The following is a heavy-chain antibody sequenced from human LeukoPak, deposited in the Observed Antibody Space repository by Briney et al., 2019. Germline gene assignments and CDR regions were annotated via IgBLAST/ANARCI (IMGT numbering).Heavy chain of an antibody. CDR3: ARALNTYDFWSGYWPGAFDI. V-gene: IGHV1-18*01. D-gene: IGHD3-3*01. Sequence: ASVKVSCKASGYTFTTYEIYWVRQATGQGLEWVGWMSPNSGNTVYAQKLQGSVTMTTDTSTSTAYMELRSLRSDDTAVYYCARALNTYDFWSGYWPGAFDIWGQGTMVTVSS. CDR2: MSPNSGNT. J-gene: IGHJ3*02. CDR1: GYTFTTYE.